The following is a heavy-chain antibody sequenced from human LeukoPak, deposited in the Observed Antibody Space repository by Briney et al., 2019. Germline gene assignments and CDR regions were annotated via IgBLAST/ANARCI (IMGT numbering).Heavy chain of an antibody. CDR3: ARRTSNPVGAIDY. D-gene: IGHD1-26*01. J-gene: IGHJ4*02. Sequence: SETLSLTCTVSGGSISISNYYWGWIRQPPGRGLEWIGSISYSGTYYNPSLKSRLTISVDTSKNHFSLNMRSVTAADTAVYYCARRTSNPVGAIDYWGQGTLVTVSS. CDR1: GGSISISNYY. V-gene: IGHV4-39*01. CDR2: ISYSGT.